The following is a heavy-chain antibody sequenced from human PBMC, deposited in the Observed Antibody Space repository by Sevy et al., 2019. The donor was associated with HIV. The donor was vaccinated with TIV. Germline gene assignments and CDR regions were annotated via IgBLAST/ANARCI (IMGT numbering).Heavy chain of an antibody. Sequence: GGSLRLSCAASGFIFNSYPISWVRQAPGKGLEWVSSISASGGSIYHADSVKGRFTISRDNSKKTVDLQMNSLRAGDTAVYYCAREDSGYEYWGQRTLVTVSS. CDR3: AREDSGYEY. CDR1: GFIFNSYP. D-gene: IGHD5-12*01. CDR2: ISASGGSI. J-gene: IGHJ4*02. V-gene: IGHV3-23*01.